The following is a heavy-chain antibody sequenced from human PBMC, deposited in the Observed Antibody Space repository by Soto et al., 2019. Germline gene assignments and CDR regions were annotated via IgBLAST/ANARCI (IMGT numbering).Heavy chain of an antibody. V-gene: IGHV3-23*01. D-gene: IGHD3-3*01. CDR1: GRPFSSYA. J-gene: IGHJ4*02. Sequence: GGSLSLSCPSSGRPFSSYAMTWVRQAPGKGLEWVSGINYSGTSTYYADSVKGRFTSSRDNSKNTLYLQMNSLSAEDTAVFYCATGPNSDFWSGSRFTGYFDNWGQGTLVTVSS. CDR2: INYSGTST. CDR3: ATGPNSDFWSGSRFTGYFDN.